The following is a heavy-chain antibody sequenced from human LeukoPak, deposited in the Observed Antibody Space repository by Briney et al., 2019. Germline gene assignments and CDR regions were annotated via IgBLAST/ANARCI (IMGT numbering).Heavy chain of an antibody. CDR1: GFTFSDYE. J-gene: IGHJ3*02. CDR2: ISGSGGST. V-gene: IGHV3-23*01. Sequence: GGSLRLSCAASGFTFSDYEMNWVRQAPGKGLEWVSAISGSGGSTYYADSVKGRFTISRDNSKNTLYLQMNSLRAEDTAVYYCAKDRGDILFLGAFDIWGQGTMVTVSS. D-gene: IGHD3-9*01. CDR3: AKDRGDILFLGAFDI.